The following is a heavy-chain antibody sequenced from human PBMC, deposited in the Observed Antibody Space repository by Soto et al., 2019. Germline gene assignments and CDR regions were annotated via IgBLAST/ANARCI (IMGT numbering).Heavy chain of an antibody. D-gene: IGHD3-16*01. CDR1: GFTFSNAW. V-gene: IGHV3-15*01. Sequence: VQLVESGGDLVKPGGSLRLSCAASGFTFSNAWMNWVRQAPGKGLEWVGRIKTKTDGGRADYAAPVKGRFIILRDDSKNTLYLQMNSLQAEDTAVYYCTSNMMSDHWGQGTLVTVSS. CDR3: TSNMMSDH. CDR2: IKTKTDGGRA. J-gene: IGHJ5*02.